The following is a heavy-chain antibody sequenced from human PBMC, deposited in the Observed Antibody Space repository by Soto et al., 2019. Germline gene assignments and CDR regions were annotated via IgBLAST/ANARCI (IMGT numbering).Heavy chain of an antibody. CDR2: IYPGDSDT. D-gene: IGHD3-22*01. CDR3: ARGLDYYDSSGYYPSPYNWFDP. J-gene: IGHJ5*02. V-gene: IGHV5-51*01. Sequence: PGESLKISCKGSGYSFTSYWIGWVRQMPGKGLEWMGIIYPGDSDTRYSPSFQGQVTISADKSISTAYLQWSSLKASDTAMYYCARGLDYYDSSGYYPSPYNWFDPWGQGTLVTVPQ. CDR1: GYSFTSYW.